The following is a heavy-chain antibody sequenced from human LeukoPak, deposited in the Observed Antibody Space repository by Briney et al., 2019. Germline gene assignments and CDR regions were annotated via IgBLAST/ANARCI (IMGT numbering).Heavy chain of an antibody. CDR1: GGSISSYY. V-gene: IGHV4-59*12. Sequence: SETLSLTCTVSGGSISSYYWSWIRQLPGKGLEWIGYIYYSGSTNYNPSLKSRVTISVDTSKNQFSLKLSSVTAADTAVYYCARGLRQLVRSWHYWGQGTLVTVSS. J-gene: IGHJ4*02. CDR3: ARGLRQLVRSWHY. CDR2: IYYSGST. D-gene: IGHD6-6*01.